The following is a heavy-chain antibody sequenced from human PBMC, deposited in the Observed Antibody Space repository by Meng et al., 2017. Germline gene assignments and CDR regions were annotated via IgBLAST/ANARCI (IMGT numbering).Heavy chain of an antibody. CDR3: ARDRWGHWYSDL. D-gene: IGHD2-21*02. CDR1: GFTFSSYS. Sequence: EGQMVESGGGLGKPGGSLRLSCAASGFTFSSYSMNWVRQAPGKGLEWVSSISSSSSYIYYADSVKGRFTISRDNAKNSLYLQMNSLRAEDTAVYYCARDRWGHWYSDLWGRGTLVTVSS. V-gene: IGHV3-21*01. CDR2: ISSSSSYI. J-gene: IGHJ2*01.